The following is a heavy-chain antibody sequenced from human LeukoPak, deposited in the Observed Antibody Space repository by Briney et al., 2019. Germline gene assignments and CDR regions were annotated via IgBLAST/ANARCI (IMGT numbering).Heavy chain of an antibody. CDR1: GGSLKNFA. V-gene: IGHV1-69*13. Sequence: SVKVSCKASGGSLKNFAISWVRQAPGQGPEWMGGFNHIYGTTNYAQKFQGRVTITVDDSINIAYLDLSSLRSDDTALYYCARRAEWFSWTRLDAFDIWGQGTMVTVSS. D-gene: IGHD3-3*01. J-gene: IGHJ3*02. CDR2: FNHIYGTT. CDR3: ARRAEWFSWTRLDAFDI.